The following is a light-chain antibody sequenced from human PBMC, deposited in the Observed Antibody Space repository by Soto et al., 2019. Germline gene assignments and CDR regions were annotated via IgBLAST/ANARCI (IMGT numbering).Light chain of an antibody. CDR1: QTISSW. CDR3: HQYNSYFQT. Sequence: DIQMTQSPSSLSASVGDRVTITCRASQTISSWLAWYQQKPGKAPKLLIYKASTLKSGVPSRFSGSGSGTEFTLNISSLQPDDFATYYCHQYNSYFQTFGQGTKVDIK. CDR2: KAS. J-gene: IGKJ1*01. V-gene: IGKV1-5*03.